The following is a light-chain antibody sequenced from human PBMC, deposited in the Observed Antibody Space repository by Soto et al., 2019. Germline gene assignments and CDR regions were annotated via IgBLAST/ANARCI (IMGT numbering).Light chain of an antibody. CDR1: SSDVGGYNY. CDR3: SSYAVTNILV. V-gene: IGLV2-8*01. CDR2: EVS. Sequence: QSVPAQPPSASGSPGQSVTISCTGTSSDVGGYNYVSWYQQHPGKAPKVIIYEVSKRPSGVPDRFSGSKSGSTASLTVSGLQAEDEADYYCSSYAVTNILVFGTGTKVTVL. J-gene: IGLJ1*01.